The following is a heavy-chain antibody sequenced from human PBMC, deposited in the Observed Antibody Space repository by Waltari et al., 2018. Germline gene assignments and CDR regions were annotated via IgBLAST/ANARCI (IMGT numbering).Heavy chain of an antibody. J-gene: IGHJ6*02. CDR1: DVLVINYY. CDR3: ARDQHLAASRGFGMDI. Sequence: QVQLQESGPGLVKPLETLSLTCTVSDVLVINYYWSWIRQAAGKGLEWIGRVSHSGSSNYNPSLASRVDMSVDSSKNQFSLRWSSATAADTATYYCARDQHLAASRGFGMDIWGRGTSVTVSS. V-gene: IGHV4-4*07. D-gene: IGHD3-10*01. CDR2: VSHSGSS.